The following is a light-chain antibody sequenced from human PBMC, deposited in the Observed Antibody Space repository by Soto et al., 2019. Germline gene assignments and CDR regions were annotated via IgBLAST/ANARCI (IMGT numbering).Light chain of an antibody. V-gene: IGLV2-14*01. J-gene: IGLJ1*01. CDR2: DVS. Sequence: LTKTACASESQGASYSMSLPRSRSYVGGYNYVSWYQQLPGKAPKLMIYDVSDRPSGVSHRFSGSKSGNTASLTISGRQAEDEDDSYCSSYKSSRTDVLVTGNKGNVL. CDR1: RSYVGGYNY. CDR3: SSYKSSRTDV.